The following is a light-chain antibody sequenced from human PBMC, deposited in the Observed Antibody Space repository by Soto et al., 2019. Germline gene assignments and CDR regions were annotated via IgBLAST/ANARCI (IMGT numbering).Light chain of an antibody. J-gene: IGKJ1*01. V-gene: IGKV3-20*01. CDR1: QSVSSSY. CDR2: GAS. Sequence: EIVLTQSPGTLSLSPGERATLSCRASQSVSSSYLAWYQQKPGQAPRLLIYGASSRATGIPDRFSGSGSGTDFTLTISRLEPEDFAVSYCQQYGSSPPETFGQGTKVDIK. CDR3: QQYGSSPPET.